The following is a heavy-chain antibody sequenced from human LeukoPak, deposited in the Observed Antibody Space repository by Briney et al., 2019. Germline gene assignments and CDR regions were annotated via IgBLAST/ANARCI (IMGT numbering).Heavy chain of an antibody. CDR3: AKDSPQLPPWFDP. D-gene: IGHD5-18*01. Sequence: HPGGSLRLSCAASGFTFSSYAMSWVRQAPGKGLDWVSAISGIGGSTYYADSVKGRFTLSRDHSKNTLYLQLNSLRAEDTAVYYCAKDSPQLPPWFDPWGQGTLVTVSS. CDR2: ISGIGGST. J-gene: IGHJ5*02. V-gene: IGHV3-23*01. CDR1: GFTFSSYA.